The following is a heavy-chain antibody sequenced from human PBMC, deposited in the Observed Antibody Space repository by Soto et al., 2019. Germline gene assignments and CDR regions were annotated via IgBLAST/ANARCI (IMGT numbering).Heavy chain of an antibody. Sequence: SETLSLTCTVSGGSISSSSYYWGWIRQPPGKGLEWIGSIYYSGSTYYNPSLKSRVTISVDTSKNQFSLKLSSVTAADTAVYYCARSGNRDGYNFGDAFDIWGQGTMVT. D-gene: IGHD5-12*01. CDR1: GGSISSSSYY. J-gene: IGHJ3*02. CDR2: IYYSGST. V-gene: IGHV4-39*01. CDR3: ARSGNRDGYNFGDAFDI.